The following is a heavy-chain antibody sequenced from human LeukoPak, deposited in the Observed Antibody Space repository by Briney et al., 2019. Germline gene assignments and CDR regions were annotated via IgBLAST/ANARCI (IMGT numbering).Heavy chain of an antibody. J-gene: IGHJ5*02. CDR1: GGSFSGYY. D-gene: IGHD2-2*01. Sequence: KPSETLSLTCAVYGGSFSGYYWSWIRQPPGKGLEWIGEINHSGSTNYNPSLKSRVTISVDTSKNQFSLKLSSVTAADTAVYYCARSGYCSSTSRRRDWFDPWGQGTLVTVSS. CDR2: INHSGST. CDR3: ARSGYCSSTSRRRDWFDP. V-gene: IGHV4-34*01.